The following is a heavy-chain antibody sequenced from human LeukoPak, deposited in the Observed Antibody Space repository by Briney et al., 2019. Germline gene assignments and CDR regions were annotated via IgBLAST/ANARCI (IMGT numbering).Heavy chain of an antibody. CDR1: GGSFSGYY. J-gene: IGHJ6*03. D-gene: IGHD5-24*01. Sequence: PSETLSLTCAVYGGSFSGYYWSWIRQPPGKGLEWIGEINHSGSTYYNPSLKSRVTISVDTSKNQFSLKLSSVTAADTAVFYCARVRQFYYYYMDVWGKGTTVTVSS. CDR3: ARVRQFYYYYMDV. V-gene: IGHV4-34*01. CDR2: INHSGST.